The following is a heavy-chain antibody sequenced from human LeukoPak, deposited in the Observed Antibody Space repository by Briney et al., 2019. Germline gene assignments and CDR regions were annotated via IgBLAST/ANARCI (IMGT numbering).Heavy chain of an antibody. CDR1: GYTFTGYY. Sequence: ASVKVSCKASGYTFTGYYMHWVRQAPGQGLEWMGWINPNSGGTNYAQKFQGRVTMTRDTSISTAYMELSRLRSDDTAVYYCARAPSGIAEYDYWGQGILVTVTS. V-gene: IGHV1-2*02. D-gene: IGHD6-13*01. CDR2: INPNSGGT. J-gene: IGHJ4*02. CDR3: ARAPSGIAEYDY.